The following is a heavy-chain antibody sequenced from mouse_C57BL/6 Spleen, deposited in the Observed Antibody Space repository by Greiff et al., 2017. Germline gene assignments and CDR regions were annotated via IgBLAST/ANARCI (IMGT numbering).Heavy chain of an antibody. Sequence: VQLQQSGPVLVKPGASVKMSCKASGYTFTDYYMNWVKQSHGKSLEWIGVINPYNGGTSYNQKFKGKATLTVDKSSSTAYMELNSLTSEDSAVYYCARVHTHYAMDYWGQGTSVTVSS. CDR2: INPYNGGT. D-gene: IGHD5-1-1*01. J-gene: IGHJ4*01. CDR1: GYTFTDYY. CDR3: ARVHTHYAMDY. V-gene: IGHV1-19*01.